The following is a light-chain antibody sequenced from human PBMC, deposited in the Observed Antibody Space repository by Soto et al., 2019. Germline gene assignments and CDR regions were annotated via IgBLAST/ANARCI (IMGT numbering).Light chain of an antibody. J-gene: IGKJ5*01. Sequence: IQLTQSPSSLSASVGDRVTITCQASRGISGYFAWYQQKPGKAPKLLVYSASTLQSGVPSRFSGSGSGPDVTLTISSLQPEDSATYFCQQLNSYPQTFGQGTRLEIK. V-gene: IGKV1-9*01. CDR2: SAS. CDR3: QQLNSYPQT. CDR1: RGISGY.